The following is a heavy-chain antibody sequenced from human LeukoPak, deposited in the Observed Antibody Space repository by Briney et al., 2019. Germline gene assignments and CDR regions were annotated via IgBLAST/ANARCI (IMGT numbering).Heavy chain of an antibody. CDR2: IYDSGST. D-gene: IGHD2-15*01. Sequence: SQTLSLTCTVSGASIRSGDYYWSWIRQPPGKGLEWIGYIYDSGSTYYNPSLKSRITISVDTSENRFSLKLSSVTAADTAVYYCARGRCSGGSCYADYWGQGTLVTVSS. V-gene: IGHV4-30-4*01. J-gene: IGHJ4*02. CDR3: ARGRCSGGSCYADY. CDR1: GASIRSGDYY.